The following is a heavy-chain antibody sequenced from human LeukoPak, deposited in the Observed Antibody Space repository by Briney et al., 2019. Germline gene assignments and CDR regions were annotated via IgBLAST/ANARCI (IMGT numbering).Heavy chain of an antibody. CDR2: IRYDGSNK. D-gene: IGHD3-3*01. V-gene: IGHV3-30*02. CDR1: GFTFSSYG. CDR3: AKATRGITIFGVVTDGYYFDY. Sequence: PGGSLRLSCAASGFTFSSYGMHWVRQAPGKGLEWVAFIRYDGSNKYYADSVKGRFTISRDNSKNTLCLQMNSLRAEDTAVYYCAKATRGITIFGVVTDGYYFDYWGQGTLVTVSS. J-gene: IGHJ4*02.